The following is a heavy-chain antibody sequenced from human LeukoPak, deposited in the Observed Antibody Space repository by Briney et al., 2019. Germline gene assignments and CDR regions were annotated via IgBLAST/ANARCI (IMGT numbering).Heavy chain of an antibody. Sequence: ASVKVFCKASGYTFTSYGISWVRQAPGQGLEWMGWISAYNGNTNYAQKLQGRVTMTTDTSTSTAYMELRSLRSDDTAVYYCARDRPYSSSSGYFQHWGQGTLVTVSS. CDR2: ISAYNGNT. J-gene: IGHJ1*01. CDR1: GYTFTSYG. CDR3: ARDRPYSSSSGYFQH. D-gene: IGHD6-13*01. V-gene: IGHV1-18*01.